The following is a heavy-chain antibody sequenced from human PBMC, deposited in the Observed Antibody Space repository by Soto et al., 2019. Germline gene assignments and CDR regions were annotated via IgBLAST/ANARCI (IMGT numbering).Heavy chain of an antibody. CDR3: AREAPTFDYAFDI. CDR2: IYHSGST. V-gene: IGHV4-30-2*01. CDR1: GGSISSGGYS. Sequence: QLQLQESGSGLVKPSQTLSLTCAVSGGSISSGGYSWSWIRQPPGKGLEWIGYIYHSGSTYYNPSLKSRVTIAVDRSKNQFSLKLSSVTAADTAVYYCAREAPTFDYAFDIWGQGTMVTVSS. J-gene: IGHJ3*02.